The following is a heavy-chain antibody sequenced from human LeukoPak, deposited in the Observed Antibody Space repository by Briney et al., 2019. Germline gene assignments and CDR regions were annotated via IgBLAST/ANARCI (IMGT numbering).Heavy chain of an antibody. CDR2: IYSGGDT. Sequence: GGSLRLSCAASGFTFSRHNMNWVRQAPGKGLEWVSLIYSGGDTYYADSVKGRFTISRDNSKNTLYLQMNSLRAEDTAMYYCAGTLYSGYGLGSLGAFDIWGQGTMVTVSS. J-gene: IGHJ3*02. CDR1: GFTFSRHN. CDR3: AGTLYSGYGLGSLGAFDI. D-gene: IGHD5-12*01. V-gene: IGHV3-53*01.